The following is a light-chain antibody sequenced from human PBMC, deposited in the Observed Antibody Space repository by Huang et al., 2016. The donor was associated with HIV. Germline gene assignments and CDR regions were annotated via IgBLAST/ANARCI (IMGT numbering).Light chain of an antibody. Sequence: DIQMTQSPSSLSASVGDRVTITCRTSDNLANSLNWYQQKSGAAPVLRIYGASNLQTGVSSRFSGGGSGTDFTLTITNLRPEEFATYYCQQSHSTPHTFGQGTRLE. J-gene: IGKJ2*01. CDR3: QQSHSTPHT. V-gene: IGKV1-39*01. CDR1: DNLANS. CDR2: GAS.